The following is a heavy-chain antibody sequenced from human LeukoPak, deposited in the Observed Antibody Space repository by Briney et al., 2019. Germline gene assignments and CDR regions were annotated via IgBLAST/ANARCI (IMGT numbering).Heavy chain of an antibody. J-gene: IGHJ4*02. CDR3: ARDLDISGYSFDY. Sequence: GGSLTLTCTASGFTFSGSGIYWVRQAPATGLQWVAYIRYDGNSEYYTDSVKGRFTISRDNFKNTLYLQMNSLRAEDTAVYFCARDLDISGYSFDYWGQGTLVTVSS. D-gene: IGHD6-19*01. V-gene: IGHV3-30*02. CDR1: GFTFSGSG. CDR2: IRYDGNSE.